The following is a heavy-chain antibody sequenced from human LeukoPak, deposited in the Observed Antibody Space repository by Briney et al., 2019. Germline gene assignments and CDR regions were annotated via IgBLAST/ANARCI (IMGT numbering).Heavy chain of an antibody. CDR3: ARHLTDDSSGYYPYDAFDI. J-gene: IGHJ3*02. Sequence: GESLKISCKGSGYSFTSYWIGWVRQMPGKGLEWMGIIYPGDSDTRYSPSFQGQVTISADKSISTAYLQWSSLKASDTAMYYCARHLTDDSSGYYPYDAFDIWGQGTMVTVSS. CDR2: IYPGDSDT. CDR1: GYSFTSYW. V-gene: IGHV5-51*01. D-gene: IGHD3-22*01.